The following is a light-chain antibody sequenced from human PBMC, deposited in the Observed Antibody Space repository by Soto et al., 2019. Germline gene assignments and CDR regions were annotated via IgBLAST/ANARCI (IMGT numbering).Light chain of an antibody. Sequence: EIVLTQSPGTLSLSPGERATLSCRASQSVSSSYLAWYQQKPGQAPRLLIYDTSSRATGIPDRFSGSGSGTDFTLAISRLEPEDVAVYYCQQCGSSPSFGQWTKVELK. J-gene: IGKJ1*01. CDR2: DTS. V-gene: IGKV3-20*01. CDR1: QSVSSSY. CDR3: QQCGSSPS.